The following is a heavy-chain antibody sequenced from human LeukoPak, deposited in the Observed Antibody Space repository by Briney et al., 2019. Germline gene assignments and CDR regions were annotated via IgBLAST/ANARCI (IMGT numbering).Heavy chain of an antibody. CDR2: IKSKTDGGTT. D-gene: IGHD3-22*01. CDR1: GFTFSNAW. J-gene: IGHJ4*02. CDR3: TTDAQTYYYDSSGYYPLYYFDY. Sequence: GGSLRLSCAASGFTFSNAWMTWVRQAPGKGLEWVGRIKSKTDGGTTDYAAPVKGRFTISRGDSKNTLYLQMNSLKTEDTAVYYCTTDAQTYYYDSSGYYPLYYFDYWGQGTLVTVSS. V-gene: IGHV3-15*01.